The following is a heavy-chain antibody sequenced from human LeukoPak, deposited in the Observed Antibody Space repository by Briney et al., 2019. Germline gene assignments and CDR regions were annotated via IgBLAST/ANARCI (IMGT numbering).Heavy chain of an antibody. CDR1: GYTFTSYA. J-gene: IGHJ6*02. V-gene: IGHV1-3*01. CDR3: ARAQLERRNYYYYYGMDV. Sequence: ASVKVSCKASGYTFTSYAMHWVRQALGQRLEWMGWINAGNGNTKYSQKFQGRVTITRDTSASTAYMELSSLRSEDTAVYYCARAQLERRNYYYYYGMDVWGQGTTVTVSS. D-gene: IGHD1-1*01. CDR2: INAGNGNT.